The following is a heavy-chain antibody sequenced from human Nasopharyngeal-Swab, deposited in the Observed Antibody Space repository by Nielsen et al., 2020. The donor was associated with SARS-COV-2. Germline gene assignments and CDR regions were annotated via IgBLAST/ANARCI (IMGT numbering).Heavy chain of an antibody. D-gene: IGHD3-3*01. J-gene: IGHJ5*02. CDR3: ARGIGKQITIFEVVIAYNWFDP. Sequence: PGKGLEWIGEINHSGSTNYNPSLKSRVTISVDTSKNQFSLKLSSVTAAGTAVYYCARGIGKQITIFEVVIAYNWFDPWGQGTLVTVSS. V-gene: IGHV4-34*01. CDR2: INHSGST.